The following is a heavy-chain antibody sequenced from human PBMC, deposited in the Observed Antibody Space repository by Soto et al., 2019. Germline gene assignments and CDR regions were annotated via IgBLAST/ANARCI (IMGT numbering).Heavy chain of an antibody. J-gene: IGHJ4*02. CDR3: ARPDYGDYGPIGF. V-gene: IGHV3-21*01. CDR2: ISGSSSYI. CDR1: GFSLGSYT. Sequence: EVQLVESGGGLVKPGGSLTLSCVASGFSLGSYTMSWVRQAPGKGLEWVASISGSSSYIYYADSMKGRFTISRDNAENSLYLQLNGLRAEDTAVYYCARPDYGDYGPIGFWGQGTLVTVSS. D-gene: IGHD4-17*01.